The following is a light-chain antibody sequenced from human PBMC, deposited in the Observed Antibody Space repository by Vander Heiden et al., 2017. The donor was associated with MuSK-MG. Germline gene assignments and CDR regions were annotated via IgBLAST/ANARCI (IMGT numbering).Light chain of an antibody. Sequence: DIVMTQSPDSLAVSLGRRATINCKSSQSVLYSSNNKNYLAWYQQKPGQPPKLLIYWASTRESGVPERFSGSGSGTDFTLTISSLQAEDVAVYYCQQYYSTPRGFTFGPGTKVDIK. CDR2: WAS. J-gene: IGKJ3*01. CDR1: QSVLYSSNNKNY. V-gene: IGKV4-1*01. CDR3: QQYYSTPRGFT.